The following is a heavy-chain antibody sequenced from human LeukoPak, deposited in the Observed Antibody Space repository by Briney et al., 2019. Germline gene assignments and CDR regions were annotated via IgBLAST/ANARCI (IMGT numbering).Heavy chain of an antibody. CDR1: GFTFSSYA. Sequence: PGGSLRLSCAASGFTFSSYAMSWVRQAPGKGLEWVSAISGSGGSTYYADSVKGRFTISRDNSKNTLYLQMNSLRAEDTAVYYCVTVATNLGYCSSTSCYAWFDYWGQGTLVTVSS. CDR2: ISGSGGST. D-gene: IGHD2-2*01. CDR3: VTVATNLGYCSSTSCYAWFDY. V-gene: IGHV3-23*01. J-gene: IGHJ4*02.